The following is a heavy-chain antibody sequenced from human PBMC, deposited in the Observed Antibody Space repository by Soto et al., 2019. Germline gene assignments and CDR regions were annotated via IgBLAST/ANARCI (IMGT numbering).Heavy chain of an antibody. CDR2: IDSSSSNK. V-gene: IGHV3-48*02. D-gene: IGHD5-18*01. J-gene: IGHJ4*02. CDR3: ARDDDSAMALNFDY. Sequence: PGVSLRVSCAASGLTIDSYGMNWVRQDPGKGLEWVSYIDSSSSNKHYADSVKGRFTISRDNAKNALYLQMSSLRDEDTAGYYCARDDDSAMALNFDYWGQGTLVTVSS. CDR1: GLTIDSYG.